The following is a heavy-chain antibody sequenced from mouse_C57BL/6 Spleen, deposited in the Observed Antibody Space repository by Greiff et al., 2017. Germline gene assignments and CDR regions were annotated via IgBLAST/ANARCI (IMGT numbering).Heavy chain of an antibody. D-gene: IGHD1-1*01. CDR1: GYTFTDYY. Sequence: EVKLQQSGPELVKPGASVKISCKASGYTFTDYYMNWVKQSHGKSLEWIGDINPNNGGTSYNQKFKGKATLTVDKSSSTAYMELRSLTSEDSAVYYCARLITTVVANYFDYWGQGTTLTVSS. CDR2: INPNNGGT. V-gene: IGHV1-26*01. J-gene: IGHJ2*01. CDR3: ARLITTVVANYFDY.